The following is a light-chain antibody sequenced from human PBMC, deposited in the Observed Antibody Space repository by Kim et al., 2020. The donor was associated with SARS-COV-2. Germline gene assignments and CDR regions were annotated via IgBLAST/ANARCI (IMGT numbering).Light chain of an antibody. CDR2: EVS. J-gene: IGLJ2*01. CDR3: SSFAGTNILV. Sequence: QSALTQPPSASGSPGQSVTISCTGTSSDVGNYNYVSWYQHHPGKAPKLMIYEVSKRPSGVPDRFSGSKSGNTASLTVSGLQAEDEADYYCSSFAGTNILVFGGGTKVTVL. CDR1: SSDVGNYNY. V-gene: IGLV2-8*01.